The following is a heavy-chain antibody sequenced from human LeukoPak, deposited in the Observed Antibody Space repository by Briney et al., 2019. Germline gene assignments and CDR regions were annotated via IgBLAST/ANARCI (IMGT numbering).Heavy chain of an antibody. CDR2: IFRSGST. CDR1: GYSIISSNYY. Sequence: SETLSLTCTVSGYSIISSNYYWGWIRQPPGKGLERIGSIFRSGSTYYNPSLKSRVTISVDTSKNQFSLKLSSVTAADTAVYYCARVMIQDAFDIWGQGTMVTVSS. J-gene: IGHJ3*02. V-gene: IGHV4-39*07. D-gene: IGHD2-8*01. CDR3: ARVMIQDAFDI.